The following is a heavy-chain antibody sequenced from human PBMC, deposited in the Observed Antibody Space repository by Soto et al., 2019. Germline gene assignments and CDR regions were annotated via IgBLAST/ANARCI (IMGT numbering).Heavy chain of an antibody. D-gene: IGHD2-2*01. V-gene: IGHV1-69*01. CDR2: IIPIVGTG. J-gene: IGHJ6*02. Sequence: QVQLVQSGAEVRKPGSSVTVSCKASGGTFSNYAISWVRQAPGQGLEWMGGIIPIVGTGSYAQKFQGRVTITADEPTTTAYMELSSLRFEDTAVYYGARVVILVPTASTHYYYHMDVWCPGTTVTVSS. CDR3: ARVVILVPTASTHYYYHMDV. CDR1: GGTFSNYA.